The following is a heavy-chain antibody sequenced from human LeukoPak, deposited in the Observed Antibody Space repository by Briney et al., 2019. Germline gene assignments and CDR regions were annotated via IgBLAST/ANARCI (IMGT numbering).Heavy chain of an antibody. D-gene: IGHD4-11*01. CDR1: GGSVSSSSYY. CDR2: IYYSGST. V-gene: IGHV4-39*07. J-gene: IGHJ6*03. CDR3: ARLTPHDYTSYYYYYMDV. Sequence: PSETLPPARPVAGGSVSSSSYYWGWIRQPPGKGLEWFGGIYYSGSTYYNPSLKSRVTISVDTSKNQFSLKLSSVTAADTAVYYCARLTPHDYTSYYYYYMDVWGKGTTVTVSS.